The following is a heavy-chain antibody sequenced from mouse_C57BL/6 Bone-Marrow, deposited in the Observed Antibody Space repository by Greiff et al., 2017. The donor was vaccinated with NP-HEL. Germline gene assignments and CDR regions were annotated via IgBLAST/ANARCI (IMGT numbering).Heavy chain of an antibody. J-gene: IGHJ4*01. CDR1: GYTFTSYW. V-gene: IGHV1-72*01. CDR2: IDPNSGGT. CDR3: AKGITTVVAGGENYAMDY. Sequence: QVQLQQPGAELVKPGASVKLSCKASGYTFTSYWMHWVKQRPGRGLEWIGRIDPNSGGTKYNEKFKSKATLTVDKPSSTAYMQLSSLTSEDSAVYYCAKGITTVVAGGENYAMDYWGQGTSVTVSS. D-gene: IGHD1-1*01.